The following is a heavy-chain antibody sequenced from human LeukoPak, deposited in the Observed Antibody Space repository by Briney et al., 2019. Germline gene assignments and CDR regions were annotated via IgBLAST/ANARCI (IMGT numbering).Heavy chain of an antibody. CDR1: GGSISSYY. CDR3: ARLEKRGYYYNGMDV. D-gene: IGHD3-10*01. J-gene: IGHJ6*02. CDR2: IYYSGST. Sequence: PSETLSLTCTVSGGSISSYYWSWIRQPPGKGLEWIGYIYYSGSTNYNPSLKSRVTISVDTSKNQFSLKLSSVTAADTAVYYCARLEKRGYYYNGMDVWGQGTTVTVSS. V-gene: IGHV4-59*12.